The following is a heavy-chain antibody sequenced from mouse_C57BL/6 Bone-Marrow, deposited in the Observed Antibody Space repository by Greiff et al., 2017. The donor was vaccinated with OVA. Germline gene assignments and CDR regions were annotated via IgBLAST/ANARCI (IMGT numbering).Heavy chain of an antibody. Sequence: EVKLQESGPGLVKPSQSLSLTCSVTGYSITSGYYWNWIRQFPGNKLEWMGYISYDGSNNYNPSLKNRIPITRDTSKNQFFLKLNSVTTEDTATYYCARDIYYYGSSYVGVAYWGQGTLVTVSA. J-gene: IGHJ3*01. CDR1: GYSITSGYY. CDR2: ISYDGSN. V-gene: IGHV3-6*01. D-gene: IGHD1-1*01. CDR3: ARDIYYYGSSYVGVAY.